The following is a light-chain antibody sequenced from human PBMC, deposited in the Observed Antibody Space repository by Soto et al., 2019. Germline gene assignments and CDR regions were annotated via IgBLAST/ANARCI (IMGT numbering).Light chain of an antibody. V-gene: IGKV3-20*01. CDR3: QQYGSSPT. Sequence: IVLTHSPGTLSLSPGEIATLSFRASQSVSNNYLAWYQQKPGQAPRLLIYGASNRATGIPDRFSGSGSGTDFTLTISSLQPEDFAVYYCQQYGSSPTFGQGTKVDIK. CDR1: QSVSNNY. J-gene: IGKJ1*01. CDR2: GAS.